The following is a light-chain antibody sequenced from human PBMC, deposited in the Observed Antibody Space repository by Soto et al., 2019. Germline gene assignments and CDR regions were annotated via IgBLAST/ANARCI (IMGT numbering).Light chain of an antibody. CDR3: QSYDSSLTGYV. V-gene: IGLV1-40*01. CDR2: ANT. J-gene: IGLJ1*01. CDR1: SSNIGAASD. Sequence: QSVPTQPPSVSGAPGQRVTISCPGSSSNIGAASDVHWYQQLPGTAPKLLIYANTNRPSAVPGRFSGSKSVTSAPLAITGLQAEDETDYYCQSYDSSLTGYVFGTGTKVTV.